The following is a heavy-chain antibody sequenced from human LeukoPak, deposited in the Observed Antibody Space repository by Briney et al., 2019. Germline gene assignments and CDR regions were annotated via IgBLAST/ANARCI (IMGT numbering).Heavy chain of an antibody. CDR3: ANAVVVPAADNWFDP. J-gene: IGHJ5*02. Sequence: SVKVSCKASGGTFSSYAISWVRQAPGQGLEWMGGIIPIFGTANYAQKFQGRVTITADESTSTAYMELSSLRSEDTAVYYCANAVVVPAADNWFDPWGQGTLVTVPS. D-gene: IGHD2-2*01. V-gene: IGHV1-69*13. CDR1: GGTFSSYA. CDR2: IIPIFGTA.